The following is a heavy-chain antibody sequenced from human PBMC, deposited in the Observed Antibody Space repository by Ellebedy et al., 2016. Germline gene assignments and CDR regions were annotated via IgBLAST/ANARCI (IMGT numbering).Heavy chain of an antibody. D-gene: IGHD6-19*01. Sequence: GGSLRLXCVGSGSSLSDYFMTWVRQAPGKGLEWIAFISDASTTINYADAVKGRFTISRDNAKESLYLHMSNLRAEDTAVYFCARIPFAHSSGADYWGQGTLVTVSS. CDR3: ARIPFAHSSGADY. J-gene: IGHJ4*02. V-gene: IGHV3-11*01. CDR2: ISDASTTI. CDR1: GSSLSDYF.